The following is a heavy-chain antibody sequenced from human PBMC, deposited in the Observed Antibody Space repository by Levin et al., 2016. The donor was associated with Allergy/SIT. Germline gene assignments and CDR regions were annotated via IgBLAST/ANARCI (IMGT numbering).Heavy chain of an antibody. J-gene: IGHJ6*02. CDR3: ARGGPARKGYYGMDV. CDR2: IWYDGSNK. D-gene: IGHD2-2*01. CDR1: GFTFSSYG. V-gene: IGHV3-33*01. Sequence: LSLTCAASGFTFSSYGMHWVRQAPGKGLEWVAVIWYDGSNKYYADSVKGRFTISRDNSKNTLYLQMNSLRAEDTAVYYCARGGPARKGYYGMDVWGQGTTVTVSS.